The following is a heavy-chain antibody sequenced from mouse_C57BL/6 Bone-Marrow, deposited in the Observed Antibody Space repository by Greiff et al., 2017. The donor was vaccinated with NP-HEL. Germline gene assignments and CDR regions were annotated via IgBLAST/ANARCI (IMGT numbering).Heavy chain of an antibody. Sequence: QVQLQQPGAELVRPGSSVKLSCKASGYTFTSYWMDWVKQRPGQGLEWIGNIYPSDSETHYNQKFKDKATLTVDKSSSTAYMQLSSLTSEDSAVYYCAVDSSGFYAMDYWGQGTSVTVSS. CDR3: AVDSSGFYAMDY. J-gene: IGHJ4*01. CDR1: GYTFTSYW. CDR2: IYPSDSET. V-gene: IGHV1-61*01. D-gene: IGHD3-2*02.